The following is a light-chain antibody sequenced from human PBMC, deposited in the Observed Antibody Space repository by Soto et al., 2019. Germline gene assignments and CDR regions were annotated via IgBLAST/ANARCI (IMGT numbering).Light chain of an antibody. CDR2: GAS. CDR1: QSVSSSY. V-gene: IGKV3-20*01. CDR3: QQYGSSPLT. Sequence: EIVLTQSPGTLSLSPGERATLSCRARQSVSSSYLAWYQQKPGQAPRLLIYGASSRATGIPDRFSGSGSGTDFTLTISRLEPEDLAVYYCQQYGSSPLTFGGGTKV. J-gene: IGKJ4*01.